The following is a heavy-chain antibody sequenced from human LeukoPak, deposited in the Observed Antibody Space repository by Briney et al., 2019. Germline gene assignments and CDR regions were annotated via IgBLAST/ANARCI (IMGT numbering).Heavy chain of an antibody. J-gene: IGHJ4*02. CDR1: GGSLSSYY. CDR3: ARLDSSGYYATLDY. Sequence: SETLSLTCTVSGGSLSSYYWSWIRQPPGKGLEWIGYIYYSGSTNYNPSLKSRVTISVDTSKNQFSLKLSSVTAADAAVYYCARLDSSGYYATLDYWGQGTLVTVSS. V-gene: IGHV4-59*01. D-gene: IGHD3-22*01. CDR2: IYYSGST.